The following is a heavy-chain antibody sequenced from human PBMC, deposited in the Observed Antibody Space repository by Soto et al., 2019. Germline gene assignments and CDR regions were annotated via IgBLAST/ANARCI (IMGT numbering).Heavy chain of an antibody. CDR2: ITSSSSTI. V-gene: IGHV3-48*02. CDR3: ARGRVGTAYFDY. J-gene: IGHJ4*02. Sequence: VGSLRLSCAASGFTFTSNSMNWVRQAPGKGLEWISYITSSSSTIYYADSVKGRFTISRDNAKNSLYLQMNSLRDDDTAVYYCARGRVGTAYFDYWGQGALVTVSS. D-gene: IGHD2-21*02. CDR1: GFTFTSNS.